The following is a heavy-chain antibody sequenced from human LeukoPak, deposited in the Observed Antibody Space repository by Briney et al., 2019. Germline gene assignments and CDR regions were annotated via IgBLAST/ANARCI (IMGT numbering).Heavy chain of an antibody. Sequence: GGSLRLSCAASGFTFSSYGMHWVRQAPGEGVGWVAVISYDGSNKYYADSVKGRFTISRDNSKNTLYLQMNSLRAEDTAVYYCAKVASGGSCYDYWGQGTLVTVSS. CDR1: GFTFSSYG. CDR3: AKVASGGSCYDY. V-gene: IGHV3-30*18. CDR2: ISYDGSNK. D-gene: IGHD2-15*01. J-gene: IGHJ4*02.